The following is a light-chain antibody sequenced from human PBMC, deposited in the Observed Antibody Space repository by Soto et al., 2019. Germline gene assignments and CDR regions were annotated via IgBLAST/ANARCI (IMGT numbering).Light chain of an antibody. Sequence: DIQMTPSLSPLAAYVAELAATARGASQSISSWLAWYQQKAGKAPKLLIYDASSLESGVPSRFSGSGSGTEFTLTISSLQPDDFATYYCQQYNSYSQTFGQGTKVDIK. V-gene: IGKV1-5*01. J-gene: IGKJ1*01. CDR2: DAS. CDR1: QSISSW. CDR3: QQYNSYSQT.